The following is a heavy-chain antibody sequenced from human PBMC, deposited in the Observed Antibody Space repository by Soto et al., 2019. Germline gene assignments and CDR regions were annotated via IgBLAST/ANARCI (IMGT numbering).Heavy chain of an antibody. Sequence: EVQVVESGGGLVKPGQSPRLSCTASGFTFADYAMSWFRQAPGKGLEWVGVVRSRAYGGTTDYAASVRGSFTISRDDSKSIAYLQMNTLRTEDTAVYYCARYTYTSRYSYFGMDVWGHGTTVTVSS. D-gene: IGHD6-13*01. CDR3: ARYTYTSRYSYFGMDV. CDR2: VRSRAYGGTT. J-gene: IGHJ6*02. CDR1: GFTFADYA. V-gene: IGHV3-49*05.